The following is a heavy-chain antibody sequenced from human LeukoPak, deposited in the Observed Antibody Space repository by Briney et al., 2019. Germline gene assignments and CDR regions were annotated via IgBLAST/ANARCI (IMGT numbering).Heavy chain of an antibody. J-gene: IGHJ6*02. Sequence: GGSLRLSCAASGFTFSSYAMSWVRQAPGKGLEWVSAISGSGGSTYYAYSVKGRFTISRDNSKNTLYLQMNSLRAEDTAVYYCAKGSAPEYCSSTSCYRGPHYYGMDVWGQGTTVTVSS. CDR2: ISGSGGST. CDR3: AKGSAPEYCSSTSCYRGPHYYGMDV. V-gene: IGHV3-23*01. D-gene: IGHD2-2*02. CDR1: GFTFSSYA.